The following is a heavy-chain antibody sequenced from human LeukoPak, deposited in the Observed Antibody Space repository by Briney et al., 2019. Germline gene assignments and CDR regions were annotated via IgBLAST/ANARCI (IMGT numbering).Heavy chain of an antibody. D-gene: IGHD3-9*01. Sequence: PSQTVSLTCTVSGGSISSSSYYWGWIRQPPGKGLEWIGSIYYSGNTFYDPSLKSQVTMSVDTSRNQFSPRLTSVTAADTAVYYCARQGTLRNFDWRSRPVTNWFDSWGQGTLVTVSS. CDR2: IYYSGNT. CDR3: ARQGTLRNFDWRSRPVTNWFDS. V-gene: IGHV4-39*01. CDR1: GGSISSSSYY. J-gene: IGHJ5*01.